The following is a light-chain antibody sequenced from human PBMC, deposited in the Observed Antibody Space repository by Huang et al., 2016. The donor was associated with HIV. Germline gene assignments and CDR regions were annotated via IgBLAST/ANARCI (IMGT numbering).Light chain of an antibody. CDR3: QQYDNWPPI. J-gene: IGKJ2*01. Sequence: EIVMTQSPATLSVSPGERATLSCRASQSISRNLAWYQQKPGQAPSLLMYGASTRATGSPARCRGSGSGTEFTLTISSLQSEDFAVYYCQQYDNWPPIFGQGTKLEIK. CDR1: QSISRN. CDR2: GAS. V-gene: IGKV3-15*01.